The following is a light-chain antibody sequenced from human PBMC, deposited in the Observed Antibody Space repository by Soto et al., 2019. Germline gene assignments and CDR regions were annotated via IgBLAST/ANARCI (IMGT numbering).Light chain of an antibody. J-gene: IGKJ5*01. Sequence: EIVLTQSPATLSLSPGERATLSCRASQSVSSSYLAWYQQKPGQAPRLLIYGASSRATGIPDRFSGSGSGTDFTLTISRLEPEDFALYYCQQYGYSPITFGQGTRLEIK. CDR1: QSVSSSY. CDR2: GAS. CDR3: QQYGYSPIT. V-gene: IGKV3-20*01.